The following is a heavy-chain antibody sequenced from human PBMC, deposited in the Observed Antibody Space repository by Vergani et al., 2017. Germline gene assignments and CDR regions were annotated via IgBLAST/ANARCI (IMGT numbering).Heavy chain of an antibody. CDR3: AKTHDFSSLYSSYNWFDP. D-gene: IGHD3-3*01. J-gene: IGHJ5*02. CDR2: IYAGDSDV. V-gene: IGHV5-51*03. Sequence: EVQLVQSGAEVKKPGESLKISCQVSGYSITNYWIAWVRQRPGKGLEWMGIIYAGDSDVRYSPSFQGQVTMSVDKSLSTAYLQWSSLKASDTATYYCAKTHDFSSLYSSYNWFDPWGQGTQVTVSS. CDR1: GYSITNYW.